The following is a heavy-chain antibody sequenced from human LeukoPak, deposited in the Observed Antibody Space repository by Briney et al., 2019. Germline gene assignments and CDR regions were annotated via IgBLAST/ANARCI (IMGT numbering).Heavy chain of an antibody. Sequence: GGSLRLSCAASGFTFSSYAMSWVRQAPGKGLEWVSAISGSGGSTYYADSVKGRFTISRDNSKNTLYLQMNSLRAEDTAVYYCAKLPLSMIVVVTYFDYWGPGTLVTVSS. D-gene: IGHD3-22*01. CDR3: AKLPLSMIVVVTYFDY. V-gene: IGHV3-23*01. CDR2: ISGSGGST. CDR1: GFTFSSYA. J-gene: IGHJ4*02.